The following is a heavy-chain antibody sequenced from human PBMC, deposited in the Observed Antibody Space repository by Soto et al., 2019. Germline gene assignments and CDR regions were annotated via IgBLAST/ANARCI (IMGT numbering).Heavy chain of an antibody. D-gene: IGHD2-2*01. J-gene: IGHJ5*02. V-gene: IGHV3-30-3*01. CDR3: ARDKYCTSTSCPINWFDP. Sequence: QVQLVESGGGVVQPGRSVRLSCAASGFSFSSYAIHWVRQAPGKGLEWVALISYDGAKKYYADSVKGRFTISRDNSMDTLYLQMNSLRAEDTAVYYCARDKYCTSTSCPINWFDPWGRVTLVTVSS. CDR2: ISYDGAKK. CDR1: GFSFSSYA.